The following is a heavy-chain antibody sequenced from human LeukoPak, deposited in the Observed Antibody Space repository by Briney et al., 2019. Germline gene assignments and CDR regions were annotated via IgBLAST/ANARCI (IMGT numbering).Heavy chain of an antibody. V-gene: IGHV1-69*13. CDR3: ARDRICSGGSCYSYYYYGMDV. J-gene: IGHJ6*02. D-gene: IGHD2-15*01. CDR2: IIPIFGTA. CDR1: GGTFSSYA. Sequence: SVKVSCKASGGTFSSYAISWVRQAPGQGLEWMGGIIPIFGTANYAQKFQGRVTITADESTSTAYMELSSLRSEDTAVYYCARDRICSGGSCYSYYYYGMDVWGQGTTVTVS.